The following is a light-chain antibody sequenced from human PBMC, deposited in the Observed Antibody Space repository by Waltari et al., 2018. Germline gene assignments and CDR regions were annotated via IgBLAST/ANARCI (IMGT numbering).Light chain of an antibody. CDR2: DVT. CDR3: CSYAVSSTLV. J-gene: IGLJ2*01. V-gene: IGLV2-23*02. Sequence: QSPLTQPASVSASPGQSITISCTGTRSDIGHDKLVTWYQQHSGKVPKLIIYDVTQRPSGVSDRFSGSKSGNTASLTISGLQEDDEADYYCCSYAVSSTLVFGGGTKVTVL. CDR1: RSDIGHDKL.